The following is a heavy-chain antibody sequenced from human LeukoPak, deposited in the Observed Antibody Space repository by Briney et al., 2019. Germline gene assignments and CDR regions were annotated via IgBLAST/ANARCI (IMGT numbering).Heavy chain of an antibody. V-gene: IGHV4-31*03. D-gene: IGHD2-2*01. CDR2: IYYSGST. J-gene: IGHJ5*02. Sequence: SETLSLTCTVSGGSISSGGYYWSWLRQHPGRGLEWIGYIYYSGSTYYNPSLKSRVTISVDTSKNQFSLKLSSVTAADTAVCYCARVNTYCSSTSCYWLDPWGQGTLVTVSS. CDR1: GGSISSGGYY. CDR3: ARVNTYCSSTSCYWLDP.